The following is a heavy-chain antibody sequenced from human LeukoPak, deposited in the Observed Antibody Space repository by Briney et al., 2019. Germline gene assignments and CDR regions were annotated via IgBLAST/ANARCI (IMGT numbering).Heavy chain of an antibody. CDR1: GFTFSDHY. CDR2: TRNKANSYTT. D-gene: IGHD5-12*01. V-gene: IGHV3-72*01. CDR3: ARVSGEWLQWHYFDY. Sequence: LAGRSLRLSCAASGFTFSDHYMDWVRQAPGKGLEWVGRTRNKANSYTTEYAASVKGRFTISRDDSKNSLYLQMNSLKTKDTAVYYCARVSGEWLQWHYFDYWGQGTLVTVSS. J-gene: IGHJ4*02.